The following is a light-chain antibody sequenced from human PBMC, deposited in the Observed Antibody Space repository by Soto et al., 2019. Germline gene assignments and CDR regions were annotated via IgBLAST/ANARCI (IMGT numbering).Light chain of an antibody. CDR3: QQHSNWYWT. CDR1: QSISSC. CDR2: DAS. Sequence: DIQMTQSPATLSSSVGDRVTITCRASQSISSCLAWYQQKPGEAPSLLIYDASNSDTGVPARFSGSGSGTEVTLTISSLQPDDFAAYYCQQHSNWYWTFGQGTKVDI. V-gene: IGKV1-5*01. J-gene: IGKJ1*01.